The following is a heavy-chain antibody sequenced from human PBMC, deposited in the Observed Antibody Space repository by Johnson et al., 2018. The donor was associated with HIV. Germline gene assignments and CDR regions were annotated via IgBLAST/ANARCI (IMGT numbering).Heavy chain of an antibody. CDR1: GFTFSSYG. J-gene: IGHJ3*02. Sequence: QVQLVESGGGLVKPGGSLRLSCAASGFTFSSYGMHWVRQAPGKGLEWVAVIWYDGSNKYYADSVKGRFTISRDNSKNTRYLQMNSLRAEDTAVYYCARATAPHDAFDIWGQGTMVSVSS. V-gene: IGHV3-33*01. CDR2: IWYDGSNK. CDR3: ARATAPHDAFDI.